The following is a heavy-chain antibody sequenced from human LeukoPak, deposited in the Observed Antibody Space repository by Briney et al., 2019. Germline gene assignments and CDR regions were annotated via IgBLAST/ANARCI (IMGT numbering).Heavy chain of an antibody. CDR3: ARHSEYYSGAGSASGYFDY. V-gene: IGHV4-39*01. CDR2: MFYSGST. CDR1: GGSISSTTYY. Sequence: PLETLSLTCTVSGGSISSTTYYWGWIRQPPGKGLEWIESMFYSGSTYYNPSLKSRVTISVDTSENQFSLKLSSVTAADTAVYSCARHSEYYSGAGSASGYFDYWGQGTLVTVSS. D-gene: IGHD3-10*01. J-gene: IGHJ4*02.